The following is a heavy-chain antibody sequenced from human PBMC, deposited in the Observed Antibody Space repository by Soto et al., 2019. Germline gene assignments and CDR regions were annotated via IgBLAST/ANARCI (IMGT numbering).Heavy chain of an antibody. Sequence: QVHLQESGPGLVKPSQTLSLTCNVSGGSINSDSYYWTWIRQHPGKGLEWIGYINYRGSTYYNPSLKSRVTISADTSKNQFSLKLYSVTAADTAVYYCARFHDYGDLFAFDIWGQGTMVTVSS. CDR3: ARFHDYGDLFAFDI. CDR2: INYRGST. CDR1: GGSINSDSYY. V-gene: IGHV4-31*03. J-gene: IGHJ3*02. D-gene: IGHD4-17*01.